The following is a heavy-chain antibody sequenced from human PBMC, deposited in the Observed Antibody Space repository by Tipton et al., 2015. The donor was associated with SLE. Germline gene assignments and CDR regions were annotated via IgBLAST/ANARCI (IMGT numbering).Heavy chain of an antibody. V-gene: IGHV4-59*08. CDR1: GGSISNYY. Sequence: LRLSCTVSGGSISNYYWSWIRQPPGKGLELIGYIYYSGSTNYNPSLKSRVTISVDTSKNQFSLKLSSVTAADTAVYYCARVARYDAFDIWDQG. CDR2: IYYSGST. J-gene: IGHJ3*02. CDR3: ARVARYDAFDI. D-gene: IGHD3-9*01.